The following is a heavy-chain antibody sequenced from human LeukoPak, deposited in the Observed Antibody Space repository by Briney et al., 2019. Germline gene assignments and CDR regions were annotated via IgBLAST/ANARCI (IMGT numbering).Heavy chain of an antibody. D-gene: IGHD3-22*01. J-gene: IGHJ4*02. Sequence: GGSLRLSCVASGFTFSSYSMNWVRQAPGKGLAWVSTISGGSGSTYCADSVKGRFTISRDNSKNTLYLQMNSLRDEDTAVYYCAKHRFESGGYHSTDWGQGTQVTVSS. CDR3: AKHRFESGGYHSTD. CDR2: ISGGSGST. CDR1: GFTFSSYS. V-gene: IGHV3-23*01.